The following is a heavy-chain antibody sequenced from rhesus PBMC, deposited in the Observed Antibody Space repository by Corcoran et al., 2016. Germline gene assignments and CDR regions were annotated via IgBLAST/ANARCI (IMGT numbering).Heavy chain of an antibody. J-gene: IGHJ6*01. CDR1: GGSISSSY. D-gene: IGHD2-8*01. Sequence: QLQLQESGPGLVKPSETLSVTCAVSGGSISSSYWSWIRQAPGKGLEWIWYIYGSGRSTNYNPSRRGRVTLSVDTSKNQLSLKLSSVTAADTAVYYCASGYCSGGVCYEGLDGLDSWGQGVVVTVSS. CDR2: IYGSGRST. V-gene: IGHV4-169*02. CDR3: ASGYCSGGVCYEGLDGLDS.